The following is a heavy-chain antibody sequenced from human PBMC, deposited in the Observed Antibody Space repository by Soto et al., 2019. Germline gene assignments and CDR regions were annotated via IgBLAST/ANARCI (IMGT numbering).Heavy chain of an antibody. CDR1: GGSISDFC. CDR3: AGVGGLAAGTFDY. V-gene: IGHV4-59*01. Sequence: PPETLSLTCTVSGGSISDFCWSWIRQPPGKGLEWIGYIYYSGITNYNPSLKSRVTISVDTSKNQFSLNLRSMSPADTAVYYCAGVGGLAAGTFDYWGRGTLVTVSS. J-gene: IGHJ4*02. CDR2: IYYSGIT. D-gene: IGHD6-13*01.